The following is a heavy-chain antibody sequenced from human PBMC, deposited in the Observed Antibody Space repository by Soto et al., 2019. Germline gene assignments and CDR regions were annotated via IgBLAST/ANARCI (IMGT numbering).Heavy chain of an antibody. CDR3: ARENYGDYLNWFDP. CDR2: ISSGSSTI. V-gene: IGHV3-48*02. CDR1: GFTFSSYS. D-gene: IGHD4-17*01. J-gene: IGHJ5*02. Sequence: GGSLRLSCAASGFTFSSYSMNWVRQAPGKGLEWVSYISSGSSTIYYADSVKGRFTISRDNAKNSLYLQMNSLRDEDTAVYYCARENYGDYLNWFDPWGQGTLVTVSS.